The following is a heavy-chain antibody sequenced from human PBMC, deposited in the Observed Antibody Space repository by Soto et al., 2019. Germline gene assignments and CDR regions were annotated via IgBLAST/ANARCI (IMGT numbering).Heavy chain of an antibody. V-gene: IGHV4-30-4*01. Sequence: PSETLSLTCTVSGGSISSGDYYWSWIRQPPGKGLEWIGYIYNSGSTYYNVSLKSRLTISVDTSKNQFSLKLNSVTAADTAVYYCARLWFGEPVDYWGQGTLVTVSS. CDR3: ARLWFGEPVDY. J-gene: IGHJ4*02. CDR1: GGSISSGDYY. D-gene: IGHD3-10*01. CDR2: IYNSGST.